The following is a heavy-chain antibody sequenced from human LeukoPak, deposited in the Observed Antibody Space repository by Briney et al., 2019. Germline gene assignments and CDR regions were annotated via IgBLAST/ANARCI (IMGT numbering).Heavy chain of an antibody. J-gene: IGHJ4*02. CDR1: GFTFSSYS. D-gene: IGHD2-2*01. CDR2: ISSSSSYI. V-gene: IGHV3-21*01. CDR3: ARDGAVVRAAILDY. Sequence: GGSLRLSCAASGFTFSSYSMNWVRQAPGKGLEWVSSISSSSSYIYYADSVKGRFTISRDNAKNSLYLQMNSLRAEDTAVYYCARDGAVVRAAILDYWGQGTLVTVSS.